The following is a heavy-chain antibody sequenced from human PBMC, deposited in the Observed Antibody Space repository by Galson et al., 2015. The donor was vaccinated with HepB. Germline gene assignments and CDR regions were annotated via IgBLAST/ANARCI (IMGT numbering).Heavy chain of an antibody. J-gene: IGHJ5*02. CDR3: ARGPRGIVGAPSRSFDP. Sequence: SETLSLTCAVYGGSFSSYYWTWIRQPPGKGLEWIGEIHHSGNTNYNPSLKSRVTISVDTSKSQFSLKLNSVTAADTAVYYCARGPRGIVGAPSRSFDPWGQGTLVTVSS. CDR1: GGSFSSYY. V-gene: IGHV4-34*01. CDR2: IHHSGNT. D-gene: IGHD1-26*01.